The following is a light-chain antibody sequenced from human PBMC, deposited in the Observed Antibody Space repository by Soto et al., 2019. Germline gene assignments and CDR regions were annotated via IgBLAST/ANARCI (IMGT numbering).Light chain of an antibody. J-gene: IGLJ1*01. CDR1: SGSIASYY. V-gene: IGLV6-57*04. CDR2: EDN. CDR3: QSYDSSNYV. Sequence: NFMLTQPHSVSESPGKTVTISCTRSSGSIASYYVQWYQQRPGGAPTTVIYEDNQRPSGVPDRFSGSIDSSSNSASLTISGLKTEDEADYYCQSYDSSNYVFGTGTKVTVL.